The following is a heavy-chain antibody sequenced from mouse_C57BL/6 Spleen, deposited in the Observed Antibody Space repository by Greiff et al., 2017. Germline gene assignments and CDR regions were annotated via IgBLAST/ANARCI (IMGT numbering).Heavy chain of an antibody. CDR2: IHPNSGST. V-gene: IGHV1-64*01. Sequence: QVQLQQSGAELVKPGASVKLSCKASGYTFTSYWMHWVKQRPGQGLEWIGMIHPNSGSTNYNEKFKSKATLTVDKSSSTAYMQLSSLTSEDSAVYYCARVRYYGSRGAMDYWGQGTSVTVSS. D-gene: IGHD1-1*01. J-gene: IGHJ4*01. CDR3: ARVRYYGSRGAMDY. CDR1: GYTFTSYW.